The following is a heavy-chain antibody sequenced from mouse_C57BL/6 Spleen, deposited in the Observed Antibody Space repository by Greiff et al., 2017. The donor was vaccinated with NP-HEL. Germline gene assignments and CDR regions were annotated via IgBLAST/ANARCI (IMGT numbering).Heavy chain of an antibody. CDR3: EPVRGYPFAY. CDR1: GYTFTSYG. V-gene: IGHV1-81*01. J-gene: IGHJ3*01. D-gene: IGHD2-2*01. CDR2: IYPRSGNT. Sequence: VQLQQSGAELARPGASVNLSCKASGYTFTSYGISWVQQRPGQGLEWIGDIYPRSGNTYYNEKFKGKATLTVDKSSSTAYMELRSLTSEDSAVYFCEPVRGYPFAYWGQGTLVNGSA.